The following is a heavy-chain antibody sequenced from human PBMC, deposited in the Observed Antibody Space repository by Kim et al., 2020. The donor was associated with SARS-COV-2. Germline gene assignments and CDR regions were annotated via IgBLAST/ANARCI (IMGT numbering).Heavy chain of an antibody. CDR1: GFTFSSYS. Sequence: GGSLRLSCAASGFTFSSYSMNWVRQAPGKGLEWVSYISSSSSPIYYADSVKGRFTISRDNAKNSLYLQMNSLRDEDTAVYYCARLYGSGVPHKYYYYYYGMDVWGQGTTVTVS. J-gene: IGHJ6*02. V-gene: IGHV3-48*02. D-gene: IGHD3-10*01. CDR2: ISSSSSPI. CDR3: ARLYGSGVPHKYYYYYYGMDV.